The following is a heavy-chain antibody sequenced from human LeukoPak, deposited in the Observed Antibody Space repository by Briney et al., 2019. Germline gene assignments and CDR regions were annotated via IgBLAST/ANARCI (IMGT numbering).Heavy chain of an antibody. CDR3: ARVEATTARSYYYYYMDV. D-gene: IGHD1-1*01. J-gene: IGHJ6*03. Sequence: GGSLRLSCSASGFSFTSYAMNWVRQAPGKGLEWVSSITTGSSYIYYAASVRGRFSVSRDNAKNSLYLEMNSLRAEDTAVCYCARVEATTARSYYYYYMDVWGKGTTVTVSS. V-gene: IGHV3-21*06. CDR1: GFSFTSYA. CDR2: ITTGSSYI.